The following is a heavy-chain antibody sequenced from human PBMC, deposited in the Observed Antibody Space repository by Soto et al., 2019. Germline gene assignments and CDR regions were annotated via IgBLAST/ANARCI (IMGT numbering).Heavy chain of an antibody. CDR2: IHHSGDI. CDR3: ARSPGSWRFDF. J-gene: IGHJ4*02. Sequence: QVQLQESGPGLVKPSGTLSLTCTVTSGSIRSGNWWSWVRQPPGKGLEWIAEIHHSGDINYNPSLKSRVTISVDGSKNQFSLNLSSVTAADTAVYYCARSPGSWRFDFWGQGTLVTVSS. V-gene: IGHV4-4*02. CDR1: SGSIRSGNW. D-gene: IGHD2-15*01.